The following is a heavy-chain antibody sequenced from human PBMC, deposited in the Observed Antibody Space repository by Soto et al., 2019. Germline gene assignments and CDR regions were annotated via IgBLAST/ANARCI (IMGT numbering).Heavy chain of an antibody. V-gene: IGHV4-59*07. J-gene: IGHJ4*02. D-gene: IGHD3-10*01. CDR2: IYHSGTT. Sequence: SDTLSLTCSVSGASISNYYWSWIRQPPGKGLEWLGYIYHSGTTSYNPSLQSRVTISLDTSKNQFSLKLTSATAADTAVYYCARHLNYNYFDYWGQGTLVTVSS. CDR1: GASISNYY. CDR3: ARHLNYNYFDY.